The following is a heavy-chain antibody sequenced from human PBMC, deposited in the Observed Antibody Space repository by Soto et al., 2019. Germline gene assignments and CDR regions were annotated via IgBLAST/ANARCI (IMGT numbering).Heavy chain of an antibody. CDR2: SRNKANSYTT. J-gene: IGHJ4*02. D-gene: IGHD1-26*01. V-gene: IGHV3-72*01. CDR3: TSGSEGLFDY. Sequence: EVQLVESGGGLVKPGGSLRLSCAAPGFSFSDHYMDWVRQAPGKGLEWVGRSRNKANSYTTEYAASVKGRFTISRDDSKNSLYLQMVSLKTEDTAVYYCTSGSEGLFDYWGQGTLVTVSS. CDR1: GFSFSDHY.